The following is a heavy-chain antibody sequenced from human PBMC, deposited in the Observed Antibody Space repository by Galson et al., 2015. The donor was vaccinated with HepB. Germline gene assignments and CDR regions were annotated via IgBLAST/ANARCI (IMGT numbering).Heavy chain of an antibody. V-gene: IGHV5-51*01. CDR1: GYSFTSYW. CDR2: IYPGDSDT. J-gene: IGHJ6*02. D-gene: IGHD5-18*01. Sequence: QSGAEVKKPGESLKISCKGSGYSFTSYWIGWVRQMPGKGLEWMGIIYPGDSDTRYSPSFQGQVTISADKSISTAYLQWSSLEASDTAMYYCARQEAMGIYYYYGMDVWGQGTTVTVSS. CDR3: ARQEAMGIYYYYGMDV.